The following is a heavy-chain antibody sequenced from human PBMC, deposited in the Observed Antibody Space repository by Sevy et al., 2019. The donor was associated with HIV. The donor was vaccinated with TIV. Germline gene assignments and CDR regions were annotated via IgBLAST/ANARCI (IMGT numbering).Heavy chain of an antibody. CDR1: GFTFSGYS. D-gene: IGHD5-18*01. CDR3: ARGKSGYGYGLDY. CDR2: IRVGGGTI. J-gene: IGHJ4*02. V-gene: IGHV3-48*02. Sequence: GGSLRLSCAGSGFTFSGYSMNWVRQAPGKGLEWVSYIRVGGGTIYYADSVKGRFTISRDDARNLLYLQMNSLRDEDTAVYYCARGKSGYGYGLDYWGQGTLVTVSS.